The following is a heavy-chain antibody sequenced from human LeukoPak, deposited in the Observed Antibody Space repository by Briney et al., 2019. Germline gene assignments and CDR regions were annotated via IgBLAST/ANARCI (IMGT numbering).Heavy chain of an antibody. V-gene: IGHV4-30-4*08. J-gene: IGHJ4*02. CDR1: GGSISSGDYY. Sequence: PSQTLSLTCTVSGGSISSGDYYWSWIRQPPGTGLEWIGYIYYSGSTYDNPSLKSRVTISVDTSKNQFSLKLSSVTDADTAVYYCARGYDFWSGYYSYYFDYWGQGTLVTVSS. D-gene: IGHD3-3*01. CDR3: ARGYDFWSGYYSYYFDY. CDR2: IYYSGST.